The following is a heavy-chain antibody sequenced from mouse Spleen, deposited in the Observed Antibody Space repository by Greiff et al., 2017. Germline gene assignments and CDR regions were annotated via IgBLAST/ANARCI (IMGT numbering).Heavy chain of an antibody. CDR2: IWSGGST. D-gene: IGHD1-1*01. CDR3: ARNNPNYGSSSYYAMDY. CDR1: GFSLTSYG. Sequence: VQGVESGPGLVQPSQSLSITCTVSGFSLTSYGVHWVRQSPGKGLEWLGVIWSGGSTDYNAAFISRLSISKDNSKSQVFFKMNSLQADDTAIYYCARNNPNYGSSSYYAMDYWGQGTSVTVSS. V-gene: IGHV2-2*01. J-gene: IGHJ4*01.